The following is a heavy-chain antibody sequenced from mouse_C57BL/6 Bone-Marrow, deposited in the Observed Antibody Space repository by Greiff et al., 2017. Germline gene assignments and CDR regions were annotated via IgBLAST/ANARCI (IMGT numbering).Heavy chain of an antibody. CDR3: ARGAY. CDR1: GSAFSSYW. CDR2: IYPGDGDT. Sequence: QVQLQQSGAELVKPGASVKISCKASGSAFSSYWMNWVKQRPGKSLEWIGQIYPGDGDTNYNGKLKGKATLTADKSSITAYIQSSSLPSDDSAVYFCARGAYWGQGTLVTVSA. J-gene: IGHJ3*01. V-gene: IGHV1-80*01.